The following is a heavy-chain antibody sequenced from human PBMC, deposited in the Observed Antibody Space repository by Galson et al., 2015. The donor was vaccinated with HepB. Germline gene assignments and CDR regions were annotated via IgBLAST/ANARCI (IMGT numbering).Heavy chain of an antibody. CDR1: GASISSYY. Sequence: LTCAVSGASISSYYWTWVRQPPGKGLEWVGYFAHDGTTNYNPSLKGRVTISLDRSRRQLSLKLTSVTAADTAVYYCARGNNHDFWNGSSHPYGLDVWGQGTKVTVSS. CDR2: FAHDGTT. J-gene: IGHJ6*02. V-gene: IGHV4-59*01. CDR3: ARGNNHDFWNGSSHPYGLDV. D-gene: IGHD3-3*01.